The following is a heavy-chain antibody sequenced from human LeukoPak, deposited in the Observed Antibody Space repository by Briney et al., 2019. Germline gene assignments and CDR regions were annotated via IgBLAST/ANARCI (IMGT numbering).Heavy chain of an antibody. CDR2: IYPGYYDT. CDR1: GYSFTTYW. Sequence: AVESLKISCKGSGYSFTTYWIGWVRQMPGKGLEWMGIIYPGYYDTRYSPSFQGQVTISADKSISTAYLQWSSLEASDTAIYYCARHILAAAGTEPFDYWGQGTLVTLSS. J-gene: IGHJ4*02. CDR3: ARHILAAAGTEPFDY. V-gene: IGHV5-51*01. D-gene: IGHD6-13*01.